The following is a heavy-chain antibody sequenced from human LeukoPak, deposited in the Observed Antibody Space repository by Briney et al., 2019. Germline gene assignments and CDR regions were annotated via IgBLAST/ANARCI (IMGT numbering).Heavy chain of an antibody. Sequence: ASVKVSCKASGYTFTSYAMHWVRQAPGQRIEWMGWISAYNGNTNFAQKFQARVTMSTDTSTNTVYMELRSLRSDDTAVYYCARVPLGYFDYWGQGTLVTVSS. CDR3: ARVPLGYFDY. CDR1: GYTFTSYA. V-gene: IGHV1-18*01. J-gene: IGHJ4*02. CDR2: ISAYNGNT.